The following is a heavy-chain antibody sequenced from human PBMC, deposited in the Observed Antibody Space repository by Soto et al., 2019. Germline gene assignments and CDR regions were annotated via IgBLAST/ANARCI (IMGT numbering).Heavy chain of an antibody. Sequence: QVQLVQSGPEVKKPGASVKVSCKASGYTLTDHGISWVRQAPGQGLEWMGWINPYNANARYGEKVQGRVTMTTDTSSTVYVELTGLTSDATAVYYCARDWTSPSCVSSSCPRGGWFDPWGQGTLVTVAS. CDR1: GYTLTDHG. J-gene: IGHJ5*02. V-gene: IGHV1-18*04. CDR2: INPYNANA. D-gene: IGHD2-15*01. CDR3: ARDWTSPSCVSSSCPRGGWFDP.